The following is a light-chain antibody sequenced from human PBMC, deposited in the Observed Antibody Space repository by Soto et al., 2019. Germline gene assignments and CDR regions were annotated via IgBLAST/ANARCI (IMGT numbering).Light chain of an antibody. J-gene: IGLJ2*01. V-gene: IGLV2-8*01. CDR1: SSNIGGNS. CDR3: SSYAVSNNLL. CDR2: ELS. Sequence: QSVMTQPPSVSAAPGQRVTISCSGSSSNIGGNSVSWYQQLPGTAPKLIIYELSKRPSGVPDRFSGSKSGNTASLTVSGLQAEDEADYYCSSYAVSNNLLFGGGTKLTVL.